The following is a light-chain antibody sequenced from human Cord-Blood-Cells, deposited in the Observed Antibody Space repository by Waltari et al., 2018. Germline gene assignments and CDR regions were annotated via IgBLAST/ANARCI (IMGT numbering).Light chain of an antibody. J-gene: IGKJ5*01. Sequence: EIVLTQSPATLSLSPGERATLSCRASQSVSSYLAWYQQKPGQAPRLLIYDATNRATGIPARFSGSGYGTDFTRTISSLEPEDFAVYYCQQRSNWPPITFGQGTRLEIK. CDR2: DAT. CDR1: QSVSSY. V-gene: IGKV3-11*01. CDR3: QQRSNWPPIT.